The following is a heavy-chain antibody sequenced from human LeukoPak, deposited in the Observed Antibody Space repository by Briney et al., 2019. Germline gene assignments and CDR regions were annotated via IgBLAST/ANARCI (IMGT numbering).Heavy chain of an antibody. J-gene: IGHJ3*02. V-gene: IGHV3-64*01. CDR1: GFTFSSYA. D-gene: IGHD1-7*01. CDR2: ISSNWGST. CDR3: ARGGITATTKPATANVLVAFDI. Sequence: GGSLRHSCAASGFTFSSYAMYWGRQAPGKGPEYVSAISSNWGSTYYANPVKGRFTISRDNSKNSLYLQMGSLRAEDMAVYYCARGGITATTKPATANVLVAFDIWGQGTMVTVSS.